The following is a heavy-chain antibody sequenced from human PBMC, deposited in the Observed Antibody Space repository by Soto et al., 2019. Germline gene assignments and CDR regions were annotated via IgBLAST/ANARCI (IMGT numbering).Heavy chain of an antibody. J-gene: IGHJ6*02. V-gene: IGHV1-69*13. CDR3: ARGSGGSSYYYYGMDV. CDR1: GGTFSSYA. Sequence: ASVKVSCKASGGTFSSYAINWVRQAPGQGLEWMGGIIPIFGTANYAQKFQGRVTITADESTSTAYMELSSLRSEDTAVYYCARGSGGSSYYYYGMDVWAQGTTVTVSS. CDR2: IIPIFGTA. D-gene: IGHD2-15*01.